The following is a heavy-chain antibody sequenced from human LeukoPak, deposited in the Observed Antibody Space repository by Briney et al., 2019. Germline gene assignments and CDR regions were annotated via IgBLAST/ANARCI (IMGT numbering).Heavy chain of an antibody. J-gene: IGHJ4*02. V-gene: IGHV3-74*01. CDR2: INSDGSST. D-gene: IGHD2-15*01. Sequence: GGSLRLSCAAPGFTFSSYWMHWVRPAPGKGLVWVSRINSDGSSTSYADSVKGRFTISRDNAKNTLYLQMNSLRAEDTAVYYCAREVCSGGSCYSDYWGQGTLVTVSS. CDR1: GFTFSSYW. CDR3: AREVCSGGSCYSDY.